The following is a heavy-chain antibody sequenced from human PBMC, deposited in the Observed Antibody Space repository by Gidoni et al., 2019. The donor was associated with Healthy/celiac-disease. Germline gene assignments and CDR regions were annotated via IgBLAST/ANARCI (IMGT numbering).Heavy chain of an antibody. D-gene: IGHD6-6*01. Sequence: QVQLQESGPGLVKPSQTLSLTCTVSGGSISSGSYYWSWIRQPAGKGLEWIGRIYTSGSTNYNPSLKSRVTISVDTSKNQFSLKLSSVTAADTAVYYCARDRRQLDWPIFDYWGQGTLVTVSS. J-gene: IGHJ4*02. V-gene: IGHV4-61*02. CDR1: GGSISSGSYY. CDR3: ARDRRQLDWPIFDY. CDR2: IYTSGST.